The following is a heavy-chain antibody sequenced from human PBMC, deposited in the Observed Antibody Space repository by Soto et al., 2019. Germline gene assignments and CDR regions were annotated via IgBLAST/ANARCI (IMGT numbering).Heavy chain of an antibody. J-gene: IGHJ3*02. CDR2: ISHSGSA. V-gene: IGHV4-30-2*01. CDR1: GGSISSGAYS. D-gene: IGHD3-22*01. CDR3: ARFTTYDDSGYYIDAFDI. Sequence: PSETMSLTCPVSGGSISSGAYSWSWIRQPPGKGLEWIGYISHSGSAYYNPSLKSRVTISVDRSKNQFSLRLSSVTAADTAVYYCARFTTYDDSGYYIDAFDIWGQGTVVTVSS.